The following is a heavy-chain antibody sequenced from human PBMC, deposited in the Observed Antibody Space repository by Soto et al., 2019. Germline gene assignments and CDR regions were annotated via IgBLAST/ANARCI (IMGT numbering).Heavy chain of an antibody. Sequence: QVQLVESGGGVVQPGRSLRLSCAASGFSFSDYGMHWVRQAPGKGLEWVAGISYDGSSTYYGDSVKGRFAISRDNSKNTLYLQMNSPRAEDTAVYHCAKVWVEMSTNDAYDIWGQGTMVSVS. CDR3: AKVWVEMSTNDAYDI. CDR1: GFSFSDYG. V-gene: IGHV3-30*18. CDR2: ISYDGSST. J-gene: IGHJ3*02. D-gene: IGHD1-26*01.